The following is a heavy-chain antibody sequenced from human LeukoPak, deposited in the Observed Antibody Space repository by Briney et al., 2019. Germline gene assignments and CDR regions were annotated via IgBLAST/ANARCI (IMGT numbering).Heavy chain of an antibody. CDR2: IIPIFGTA. V-gene: IGHV1-69*13. D-gene: IGHD3-3*01. Sequence: SVKVSCKASGGTFSSYAISWVRQAPGQGLEWMGGIIPIFGTANYAQKFQGRVTITADESTSTAYMELSSLRSEDTAVYYCATNYDFWSGYQYYFDYWGQGTLVTVSS. CDR3: ATNYDFWSGYQYYFDY. CDR1: GGTFSSYA. J-gene: IGHJ4*02.